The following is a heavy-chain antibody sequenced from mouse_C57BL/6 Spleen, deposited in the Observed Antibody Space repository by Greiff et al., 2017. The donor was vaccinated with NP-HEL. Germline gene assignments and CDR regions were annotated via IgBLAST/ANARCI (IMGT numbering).Heavy chain of an antibody. Sequence: VKLQQPGAELVKPGASVKLSCKASGYTFTSYWMHWVKQRPGQGLEWIGMIHPNSGSTNYNEKFKSKATLTVDKSSSTAYMQLSSRTPEDAAVYYCASYSNYGYWGQGTTLTVSS. CDR3: ASYSNYGY. D-gene: IGHD2-5*01. CDR2: IHPNSGST. J-gene: IGHJ2*01. CDR1: GYTFTSYW. V-gene: IGHV1-64*01.